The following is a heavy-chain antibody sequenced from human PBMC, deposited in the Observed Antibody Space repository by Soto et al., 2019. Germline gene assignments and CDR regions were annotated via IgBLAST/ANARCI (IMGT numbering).Heavy chain of an antibody. CDR2: IKSITDGGTT. CDR3: SSDSADIVVVTATFGMDV. J-gene: IGHJ6*02. CDR1: GITFSNAW. D-gene: IGHD2-15*01. V-gene: IGHV3-15*01. Sequence: GWSLRLSCAASGITFSNAWMTWVRQAPGKGLEWVGRIKSITDGGTTDYAAPVKGRFTISRDDSKDTLYLQMNNLKTEDTAVYDCSSDSADIVVVTATFGMDVWGQGTTVTVS.